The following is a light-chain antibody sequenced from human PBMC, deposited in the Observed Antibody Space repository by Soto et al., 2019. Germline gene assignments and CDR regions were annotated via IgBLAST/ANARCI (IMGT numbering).Light chain of an antibody. J-gene: IGLJ2*01. CDR3: NSYTSSSTRV. CDR1: SSDVGGYNY. Sequence: QSALTQPASVSGSPGQSITISCTGTSSDVGGYNYVSWYQQHPGNGPKLLIYEVNNRPSGVSNRFSGSKSGNTASLTISGLQAEDEADYYCNSYTSSSTRVFGGGTKLTVL. CDR2: EVN. V-gene: IGLV2-14*01.